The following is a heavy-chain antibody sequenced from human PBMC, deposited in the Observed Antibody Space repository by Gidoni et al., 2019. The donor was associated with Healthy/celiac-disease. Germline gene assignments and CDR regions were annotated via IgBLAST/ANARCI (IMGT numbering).Heavy chain of an antibody. CDR1: GASLSSYY. CDR2: IYYSGST. V-gene: IGHV4-59*01. Sequence: QVQLQESGPGLVKPSETLYLTCTVSGASLSSYYWSWIRQPPGKGLECIVYIYYSGSTNYNPSLKSRVTISVDTSKNQFSLKLSSVTAADTAVYYCARDLGLYGATWYGMDVWGQGTTVTVSS. D-gene: IGHD4-17*01. CDR3: ARDLGLYGATWYGMDV. J-gene: IGHJ6*02.